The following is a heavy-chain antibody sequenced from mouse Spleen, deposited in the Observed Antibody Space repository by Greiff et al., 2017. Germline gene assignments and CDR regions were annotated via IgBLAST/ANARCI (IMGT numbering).Heavy chain of an antibody. Sequence: EVKLMESGPGLVKPSQSLSLTCSVTGYSITSGYYWNWIRQVPGNKLEWMGYISYDGSNNYNPSLKNRISITRDTSKNQFFLKLNSVTTEDTATYYCARGVYYYDGSYGYFDVWGAGTTVTVSS. J-gene: IGHJ1*01. D-gene: IGHD1-1*01. CDR2: ISYDGSN. CDR1: GYSITSGYY. CDR3: ARGVYYYDGSYGYFDV. V-gene: IGHV3-6*01.